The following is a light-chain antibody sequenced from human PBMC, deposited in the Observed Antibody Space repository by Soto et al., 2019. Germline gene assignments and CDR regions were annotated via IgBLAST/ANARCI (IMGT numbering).Light chain of an antibody. J-gene: IGKJ2*01. V-gene: IGKV3-20*01. Sequence: IVLTQSPGTLSLSLGDRDTLSCRASQSGNSTYLAWYQQKPGQAPRLLIYGSSTRTPGIPARFSGSGSGTDFTLAIASLLPEDFAVYYCQQYATSPFTFGQGTKLQI. CDR3: QQYATSPFT. CDR2: GSS. CDR1: QSGNSTY.